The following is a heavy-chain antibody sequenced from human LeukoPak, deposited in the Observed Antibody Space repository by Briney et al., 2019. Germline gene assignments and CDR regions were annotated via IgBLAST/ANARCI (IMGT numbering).Heavy chain of an antibody. CDR3: ARDGAPPYSSGWYRSGQQDAILY. Sequence: GGSLRLSCAASGFTFNSFSMNWVRQAPGKGLEWISYINSRSSSIDYADSVKGRFTISRDNAKNSLYLQMNSLRAEDTAVYYCARDGAPPYSSGWYRSGQQDAILYWGQGTLVTVSS. CDR1: GFTFNSFS. D-gene: IGHD6-19*01. J-gene: IGHJ4*02. V-gene: IGHV3-48*04. CDR2: INSRSSSI.